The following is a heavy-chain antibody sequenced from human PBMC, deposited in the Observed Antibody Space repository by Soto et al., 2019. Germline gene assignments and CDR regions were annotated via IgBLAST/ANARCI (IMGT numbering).Heavy chain of an antibody. CDR3: AKGALYYYDSSGWNDTFDI. D-gene: IGHD3-22*01. CDR2: ISWNSGSI. J-gene: IGHJ3*02. V-gene: IGHV3-9*01. Sequence: EVHLVESGGGLVQPGRSLRLSCAASGFTFDDYAMHWVRQAPGKGLEWVSGISWNSGSICYADSVKGRFTISSDNAKNSLYLQVNSLGAEDTALYYCAKGALYYYDSSGWNDTFDIWAKGQWSPSLQ. CDR1: GFTFDDYA.